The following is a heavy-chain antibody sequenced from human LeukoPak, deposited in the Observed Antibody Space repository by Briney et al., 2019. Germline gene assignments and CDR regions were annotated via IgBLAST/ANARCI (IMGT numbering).Heavy chain of an antibody. V-gene: IGHV3-23*01. D-gene: IGHD6-6*01. CDR3: AKASPIAGRPLGAVDI. CDR2: ISASGHIT. Sequence: GGSLRLSCAASGITFSTYGMSWVRQTPGKGLEWLSGISASGHITHYADSVKGRFTISRDNSKNTLYLQMNSLTVDDTAVYYCAKASPIAGRPLGAVDIWGQGTLVIVSS. CDR1: GITFSTYG. J-gene: IGHJ3*02.